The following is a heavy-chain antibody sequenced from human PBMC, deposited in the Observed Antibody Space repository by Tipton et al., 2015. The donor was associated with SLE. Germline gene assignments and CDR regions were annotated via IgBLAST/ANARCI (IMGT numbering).Heavy chain of an antibody. CDR1: GGSISSGSYY. Sequence: TLSLTCTVSGGSISSGSYYWSWIRQPAGKGLEWIGHIYATGITNYNPSLKSRVTISVDTSKNQFSLKLSSVTAADTAVYYCARDSVGLVDNYHYYYMDVWGKGTTVTISS. D-gene: IGHD1-26*01. CDR3: ARDSVGLVDNYHYYYMDV. V-gene: IGHV4-61*09. J-gene: IGHJ6*03. CDR2: IYATGIT.